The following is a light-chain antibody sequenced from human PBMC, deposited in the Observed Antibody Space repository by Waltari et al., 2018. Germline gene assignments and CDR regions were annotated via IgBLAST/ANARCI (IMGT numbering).Light chain of an antibody. CDR1: SHDVGNYDL. CDR3: CSYSGDLSFGVV. Sequence: QSALTQPASVSGSPGQSITLSCTGTSHDVGNYDLVSWSQQHPGKAPKLIIYEVTKRPSGFSNRFSGSKSGNTASLTISGLHTEDEGDYYCCSYSGDLSFGVVFGGGTKLTVL. J-gene: IGLJ2*01. V-gene: IGLV2-23*02. CDR2: EVT.